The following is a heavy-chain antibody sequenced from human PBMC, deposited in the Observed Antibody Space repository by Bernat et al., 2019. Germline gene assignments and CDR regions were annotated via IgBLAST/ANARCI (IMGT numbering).Heavy chain of an antibody. Sequence: QVQLQESGPGLVKPSQTLSLTCTVSGGSISSGGYYWSWIRQHPGKGLEWIGRIYTSGSTIYNPSLKSRVTMSVDTSKNQFSLKLSSVTAADTAVYFCARGDPLLFGDGVFDYWGQGALITVSS. CDR3: ARGDPLLFGDGVFDY. V-gene: IGHV4-61*02. J-gene: IGHJ4*02. CDR1: GGSISSGGYY. D-gene: IGHD3-10*01. CDR2: IYTSGST.